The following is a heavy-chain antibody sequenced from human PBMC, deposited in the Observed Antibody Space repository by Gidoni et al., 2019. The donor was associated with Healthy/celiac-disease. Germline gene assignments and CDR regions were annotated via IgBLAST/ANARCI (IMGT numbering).Heavy chain of an antibody. V-gene: IGHV5-51*01. J-gene: IGHJ1*01. CDR3: ARGPYSSSWRPEYFQH. Sequence: EVQLVQSGAAVKKPGESLKISCKGSGYSSTSYWVGWVRQMPGKGLEWMGIIYPGDSDTRYSPSFQGQVTISADKSISTAYLQWSSLKASDTAMYYCARGPYSSSWRPEYFQHWGQGTLVTVSS. CDR2: IYPGDSDT. D-gene: IGHD6-13*01. CDR1: GYSSTSYW.